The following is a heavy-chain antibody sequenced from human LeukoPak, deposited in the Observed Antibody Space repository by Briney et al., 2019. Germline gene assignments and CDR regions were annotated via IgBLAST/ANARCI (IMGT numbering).Heavy chain of an antibody. CDR2: IESDGST. J-gene: IGHJ5*02. D-gene: IGHD3-10*01. CDR3: ARAVTYFYGSVTYDWFDP. Sequence: GGSLRLSCAASGFTFSSYWMHWVRQTPGKGLMWVSRIESDGSTIYADSVKDRFTISRDNGKNTVYLQMNSLRVDDTAMYYCARAVTYFYGSVTYDWFDPWGQRTLVTVSS. V-gene: IGHV3-74*01. CDR1: GFTFSSYW.